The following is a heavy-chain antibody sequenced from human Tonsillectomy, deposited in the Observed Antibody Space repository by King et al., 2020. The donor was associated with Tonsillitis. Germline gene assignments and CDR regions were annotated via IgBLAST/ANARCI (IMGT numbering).Heavy chain of an antibody. J-gene: IGHJ6*02. V-gene: IGHV3-33*01. CDR2: IWDDGNNK. CDR1: GFTFSSYG. CDR3: ASCLSGTKYYYYYGLDV. Sequence: VQLVESGGGVVQAGRSLRLSCAASGFTFSSYGMHWVRQAPGKGLEWVAVIWDDGNNKYYRDSVKGRFTISRDNSKNTLYLQMNSLRAEDTAVYYCASCLSGTKYYYYYGLDVWGQGTTVTVSS. D-gene: IGHD2-8*01.